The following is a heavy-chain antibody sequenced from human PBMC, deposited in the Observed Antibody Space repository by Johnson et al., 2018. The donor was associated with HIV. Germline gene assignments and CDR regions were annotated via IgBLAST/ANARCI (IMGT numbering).Heavy chain of an antibody. V-gene: IGHV3-11*04. J-gene: IGHJ3*02. CDR2: ISTSGSNI. CDR1: GFTFSDFY. CDR3: ARFMGSTWSDASDI. Sequence: QVRLVESGGGVVKPVGSLRLSCTASGFTFSDFYMSWIRQAPGKGLEWVSYISTSGSNIYYADSVGGRFTISRDNAKNSLYLQMNFLRPEDTAVYYCARFMGSTWSDASDIWGQGTMVIVSS. D-gene: IGHD1-26*01.